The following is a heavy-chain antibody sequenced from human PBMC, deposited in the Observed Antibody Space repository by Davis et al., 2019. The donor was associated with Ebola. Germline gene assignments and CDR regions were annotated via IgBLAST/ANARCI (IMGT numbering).Heavy chain of an antibody. J-gene: IGHJ4*02. Sequence: ASVKVSCKASGYTFTSYGISWVRQAPGQGLEWMGIINPSGGSTSYAQKFQGRVTMTRDTSTSTVYMELSSLRSEDTAVYYCARDRGYCSSTSCYGTRYWDYWGQGTLVTVSS. CDR2: INPSGGST. CDR3: ARDRGYCSSTSCYGTRYWDY. D-gene: IGHD2-2*01. V-gene: IGHV1-46*01. CDR1: GYTFTSYG.